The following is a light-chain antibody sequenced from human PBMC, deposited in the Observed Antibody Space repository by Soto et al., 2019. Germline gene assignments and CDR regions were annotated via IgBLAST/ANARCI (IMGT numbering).Light chain of an antibody. CDR2: EDK. J-gene: IGLJ2*01. CDR1: SGSIASNY. CDR3: QSYDSSNPVV. Sequence: FMLTQPHSVSESPGKTVTISCTRSSGSIASNYVQWYQQRPGSAPTTVIYEDKQRPSGVPDRFSGSIDSSSNSASLTISGLKTEDEADYYCQSYDSSNPVVFGGGTKLT. V-gene: IGLV6-57*04.